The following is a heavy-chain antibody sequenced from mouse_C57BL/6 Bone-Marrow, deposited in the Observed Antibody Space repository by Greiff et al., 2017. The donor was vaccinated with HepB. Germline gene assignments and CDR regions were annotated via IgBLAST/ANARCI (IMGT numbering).Heavy chain of an antibody. CDR1: YTFSRRVH. CDR2: GQGLEWIG. CDR3: SEDSAVYYCEGYYYGSSWYFDV. D-gene: IGHD1-1*01. Sequence: VKLMESGPELARPWASVKISCQAFYTFSRRVHFAIRDTNYWMQWVKQRPGQGLEWIGAIYPGNGDTSYIQKFKGKATLTADKSSSTAYMQLSSLTSEDSAVYYCEGYYYGSSWYFDVWGTGTTVTVSS. V-gene: IGHV1-87*01. J-gene: IGHJ1*03.